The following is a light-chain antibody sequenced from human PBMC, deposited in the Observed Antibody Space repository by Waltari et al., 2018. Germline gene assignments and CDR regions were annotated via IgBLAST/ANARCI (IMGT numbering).Light chain of an antibody. J-gene: IGKJ1*01. CDR1: QSVSKC. CDR3: QKYVNLPAT. Sequence: EIVLTQSPGTLSLSPGERATISCRASQSVSKCLAWYQQRPGQAPRLLIYDASIRATGIPDRFSGSGSGTDFSLTISRLEPEDFAVYYCQKYVNLPATFGQGTKVEIK. V-gene: IGKV3-20*01. CDR2: DAS.